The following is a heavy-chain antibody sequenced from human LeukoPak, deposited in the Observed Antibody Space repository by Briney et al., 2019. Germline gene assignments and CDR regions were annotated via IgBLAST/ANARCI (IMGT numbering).Heavy chain of an antibody. CDR1: GYTFTSYG. V-gene: IGHV1-18*01. Sequence: RASVKVSCKASGYTFTSYGISWVRQAPGQGLEWMGWISAYNGNTNYAQKLQGRVTMTTDTSTSTAYMELRSLRSDDTAVYYCARMAVAGTKADYYYYMDVWGKGTTVTISS. D-gene: IGHD6-19*01. CDR2: ISAYNGNT. CDR3: ARMAVAGTKADYYYYMDV. J-gene: IGHJ6*03.